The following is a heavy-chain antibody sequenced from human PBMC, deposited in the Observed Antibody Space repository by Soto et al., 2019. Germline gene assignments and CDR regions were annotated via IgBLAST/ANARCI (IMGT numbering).Heavy chain of an antibody. CDR1: GFTFNTYF. CDR2: ISPYNCNT. D-gene: IGHD2-2*01. V-gene: IGHV1-18*01. Sequence: HVQLLQSGGELKKPGASVKVSCNTSGFTFNTYFIIWVRQAPGQGLEWMGWISPYNCNTKYGEKFQGRVTMTTDTITRTAYMELRNLRIDDTAVYYCARDTSNSFDYCGQGTLVTVSS. CDR3: ARDTSNSFDY. J-gene: IGHJ4*02.